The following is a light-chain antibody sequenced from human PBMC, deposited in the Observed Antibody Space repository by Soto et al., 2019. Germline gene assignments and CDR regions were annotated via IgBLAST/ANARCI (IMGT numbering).Light chain of an antibody. CDR2: RNN. CDR3: AAWDDSLSGSYAV. V-gene: IGLV1-47*01. CDR1: SSNIGSNY. Sequence: QSVLTQPPSASGTPGQRVTISCSGSSSNIGSNYVYWYQQLPGTAPKLLIYRNNQRPSGFPDRFSGSKSGTSASLAISGLRSEDEADYYCAAWDDSLSGSYAVFGGGTQLTVL. J-gene: IGLJ7*01.